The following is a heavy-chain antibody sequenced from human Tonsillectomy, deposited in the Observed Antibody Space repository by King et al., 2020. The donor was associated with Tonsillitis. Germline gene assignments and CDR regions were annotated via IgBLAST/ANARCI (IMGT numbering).Heavy chain of an antibody. V-gene: IGHV3-23*04. D-gene: IGHD4-17*01. CDR1: GFTFSSYA. CDR2: ISGSGGRT. J-gene: IGHJ4*02. Sequence: VQLVESGGGLVQPGGSLRLSCAASGFTFSSYAMSWVRQAPGKGLEWVSGISGSGGRTYYPDSVKGRFTISRDNSKNTLYLQLNSLRAEDTAVYYCAKDQGGFYGDYHFGYWGQGTLVTVSS. CDR3: AKDQGGFYGDYHFGY.